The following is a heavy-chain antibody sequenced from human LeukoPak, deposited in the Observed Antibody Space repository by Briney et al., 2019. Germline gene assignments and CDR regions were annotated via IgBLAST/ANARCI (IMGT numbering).Heavy chain of an antibody. J-gene: IGHJ4*02. CDR2: ISSSGSTI. D-gene: IGHD6-13*01. Sequence: PGGSLRLSCAASGFTFSDYYMSWIRQAPGKGLEWVSYISSSGSTIYYADSVKGRFTISRDNAKNSLYLQMNSLRAEDTAVYYCARVLGDISSSLYLDYWGQGTLVTVSS. V-gene: IGHV3-11*04. CDR3: ARVLGDISSSLYLDY. CDR1: GFTFSDYY.